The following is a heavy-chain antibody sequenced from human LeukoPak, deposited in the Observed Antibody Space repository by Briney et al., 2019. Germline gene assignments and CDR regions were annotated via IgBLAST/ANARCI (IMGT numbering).Heavy chain of an antibody. CDR2: ISASGGST. D-gene: IGHD2-15*01. CDR1: GFTFSSSA. V-gene: IGHV3-23*01. J-gene: IGHJ4*02. CDR3: AKTRGGPTSPDDY. Sequence: PGGSLRLSCAASGFTFSSSAMSWVRQVPGKGLEWVSGISASGGSTYYADSVRGRFTISRDNSNNTLYLQMNSLRAEDTAVYYCAKTRGGPTSPDDYWGQGTLVTVSS.